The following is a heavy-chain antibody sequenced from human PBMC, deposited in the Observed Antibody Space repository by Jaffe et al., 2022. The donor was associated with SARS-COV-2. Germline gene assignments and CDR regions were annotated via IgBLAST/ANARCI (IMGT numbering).Heavy chain of an antibody. V-gene: IGHV1-69*01. CDR1: GGTFSSYA. D-gene: IGHD3-22*01. Sequence: QVQLVQSGAEVKKPGSSVKVSCKASGGTFSSYAISWVRQAPGQGLEWMGGIIPIFGTANYAQKFQGRVTITADESTSTAYMELSSLRSEDTAVYYCASTYYYDSSGYQPITYYFDYWGQGTLVTVSS. CDR3: ASTYYYDSSGYQPITYYFDY. CDR2: IIPIFGTA. J-gene: IGHJ4*02.